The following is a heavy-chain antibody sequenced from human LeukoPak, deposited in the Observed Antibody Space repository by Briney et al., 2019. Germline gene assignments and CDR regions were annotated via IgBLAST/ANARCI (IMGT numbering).Heavy chain of an antibody. CDR3: ARDGGLHTNFDY. CDR1: GFTFRNYW. D-gene: IGHD2-15*01. V-gene: IGHV3-7*01. CDR2: TKPDGTAE. J-gene: IGHJ4*02. Sequence: GGSLRLSCAASGFTFRNYWMRWVRQAPGKGLEWVANTKPDGTAEYYADSVRGRFTTSRDNANNFLYLQMNSLRGEDTAVYYCARDGGLHTNFDYRGQGTLVTVSS.